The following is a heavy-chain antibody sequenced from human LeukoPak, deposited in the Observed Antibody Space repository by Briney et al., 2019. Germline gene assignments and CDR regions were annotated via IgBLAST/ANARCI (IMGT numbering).Heavy chain of an antibody. D-gene: IGHD3-3*01. CDR3: ARDADMWSGYDAFDI. V-gene: IGHV1-2*02. J-gene: IGHJ3*02. CDR2: INPNSGGT. Sequence: ASVKVSCKASGYTFTAYYMHWVRQAPGQGLEWMGWINPNSGGTNYAQKFQGGVTMTRDTSISTAYMELSRLRSDDTAVYYCARDADMWSGYDAFDIWGQGTMVTVSS. CDR1: GYTFTAYY.